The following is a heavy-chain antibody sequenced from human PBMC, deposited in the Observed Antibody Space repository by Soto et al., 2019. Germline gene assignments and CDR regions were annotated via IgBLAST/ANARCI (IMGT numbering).Heavy chain of an antibody. V-gene: IGHV3-23*01. CDR3: AKRRGAGGHFDY. Sequence: LRLSCAASGFTFSSYAMGWVRQGPGKGLEWVAVVSIGGSTHYADSVRGRFTISRDNSKNTLSLQMNSLTAEDTAVYFCAKRRGAGGHFDYWGQGALVTV. J-gene: IGHJ4*02. D-gene: IGHD2-15*01. CDR2: VSIGGST. CDR1: GFTFSSYA.